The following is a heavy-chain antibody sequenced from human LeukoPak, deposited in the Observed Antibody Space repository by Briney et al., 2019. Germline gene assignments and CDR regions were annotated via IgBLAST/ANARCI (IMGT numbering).Heavy chain of an antibody. J-gene: IGHJ4*02. V-gene: IGHV1-69*04. CDR1: GGTFSSYA. Sequence: SVKVSCKASGGTFSSYAISWVRQTPGQGLEWMGRVNPMLDVANYAQNFQGRVTITADKFTSTAYMGLSGLRSDDTAVYYCARDRRVGTAMVVDYWGQGTLVTVSS. CDR2: VNPMLDVA. D-gene: IGHD5-18*01. CDR3: ARDRRVGTAMVVDY.